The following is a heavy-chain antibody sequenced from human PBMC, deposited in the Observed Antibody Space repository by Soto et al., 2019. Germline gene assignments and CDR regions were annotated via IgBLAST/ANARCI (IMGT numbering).Heavy chain of an antibody. D-gene: IGHD2-2*01. Sequence: VQLVQSGGELKKPGASVKVSCNTSGYTFNTYFITRVRQSPGQGLEWMGCISPHNGNTNYAEKFQGRVTMTTDTIAKTAYMELRNLRFDGTAVYYCARDTSNSLDYWGQGTLVTVSS. CDR2: ISPHNGNT. V-gene: IGHV1-18*01. J-gene: IGHJ4*02. CDR1: GYTFNTYF. CDR3: ARDTSNSLDY.